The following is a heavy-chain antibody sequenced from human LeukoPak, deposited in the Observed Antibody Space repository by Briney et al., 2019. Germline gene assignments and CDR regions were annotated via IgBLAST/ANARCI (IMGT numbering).Heavy chain of an antibody. CDR3: ARTQSQSGSYRYYFGY. D-gene: IGHD1-26*01. CDR2: INHSGST. J-gene: IGHJ4*02. Sequence: PSGTLSLTCAVYGGSFSGYYWSWIRQPPGKGLEWIGEINHSGSTNYNPSLKSRVTISVDTSKNQFSLKLSSVTAADTAVYYCARTQSQSGSYRYYFGYWGQGTLVTVSS. V-gene: IGHV4-34*01. CDR1: GGSFSGYY.